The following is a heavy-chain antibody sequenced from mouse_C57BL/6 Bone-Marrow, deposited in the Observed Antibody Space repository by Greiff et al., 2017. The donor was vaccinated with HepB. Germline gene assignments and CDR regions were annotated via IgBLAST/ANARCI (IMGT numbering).Heavy chain of an antibody. D-gene: IGHD2-5*01. CDR3: ARQAYYSKGYFDY. V-gene: IGHV1-55*01. CDR2: IYPGSGSN. J-gene: IGHJ2*01. Sequence: VQLQQPGAELVKPGASVKMSCKASGYTFTSYWITWVKQRPGQGLEWIGDIYPGSGSNNYNEKFKSKATLTVDTSSSTAYMQLSSLTSEDSAVYYCARQAYYSKGYFDYWGQGTTLTVSS. CDR1: GYTFTSYW.